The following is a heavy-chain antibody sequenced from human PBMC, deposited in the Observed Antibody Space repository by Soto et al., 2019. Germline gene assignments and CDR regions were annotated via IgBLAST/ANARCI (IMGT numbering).Heavy chain of an antibody. V-gene: IGHV3-33*01. Sequence: LRLSCTPSGFTFSTYGMHWVRQAPGKGLEWVAVIWYDGSNQYYADSVKGRFTISRDNSKNMLYLQMNSLRAEDTAVYYCARDLGAFNYGSAYFDYWGQGTPVTVSS. CDR2: IWYDGSNQ. CDR3: ARDLGAFNYGSAYFDY. J-gene: IGHJ4*02. D-gene: IGHD3-10*01. CDR1: GFTFSTYG.